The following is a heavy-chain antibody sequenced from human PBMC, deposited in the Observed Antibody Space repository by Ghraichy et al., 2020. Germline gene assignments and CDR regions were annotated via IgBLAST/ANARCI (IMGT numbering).Heavy chain of an antibody. CDR1: GYTFTSYG. CDR3: ARINWNTRPYYYYYMDV. V-gene: IGHV1-18*04. J-gene: IGHJ6*03. D-gene: IGHD1/OR15-1a*01. CDR2: ISAYNGNT. Sequence: ASVKVSCKASGYTFTSYGISWVRQAPGQGLEWMGWISAYNGNTNYAQKLQGRVTMTTDTSTSTAYMELRSLRSDDTAVYYCARINWNTRPYYYYYMDVWGKGTTVTVSS.